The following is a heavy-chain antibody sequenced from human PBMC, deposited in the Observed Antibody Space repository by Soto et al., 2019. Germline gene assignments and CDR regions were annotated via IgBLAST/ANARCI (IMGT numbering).Heavy chain of an antibody. Sequence: QVQLVESGGGVVQPGRSLRLSCAASGFTFSHHGLHWIRQTPGKGLEWVAVISYDGINKYYGGSVKGRFIISRDNSKDALYLQLINLRTEDTGVHYFARDRRPYYDGSGSDYWGQGTLVTVSS. CDR3: ARDRRPYYDGSGSDY. CDR1: GFTFSHHG. J-gene: IGHJ4*02. CDR2: ISYDGINK. V-gene: IGHV3-30*03. D-gene: IGHD3-10*01.